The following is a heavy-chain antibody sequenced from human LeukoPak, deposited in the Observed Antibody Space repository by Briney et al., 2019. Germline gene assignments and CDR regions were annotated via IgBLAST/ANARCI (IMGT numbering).Heavy chain of an antibody. J-gene: IGHJ4*02. CDR3: ARLENWVFDY. V-gene: IGHV6-1*01. Sequence: SQTLSLTCAPSGDTFSSNSAAWDWIRQSPWRGLEWLVRTYYRSKWRNDYAVSVKSRITVNPDTSKNQFSLQLFSVTPEDTAVYYCARLENWVFDYWGQGTLVTVSS. CDR2: TYYRSKWRN. D-gene: IGHD7-27*01. CDR1: GDTFSSNSAA.